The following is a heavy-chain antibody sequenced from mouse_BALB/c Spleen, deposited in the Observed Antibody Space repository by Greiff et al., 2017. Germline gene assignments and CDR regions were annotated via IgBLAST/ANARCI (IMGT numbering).Heavy chain of an antibody. Sequence: VQLQQSGAELVRPGALVKLSCKASGFNIKDYYMHWVKQRPEQGLEWIGWIDPENGNTIYDPKFQGKASITADTSSNTAYLQLSSLTSEDTAVYYCASEDYYDAMDYWGQGTSVTVSS. D-gene: IGHD2-4*01. CDR1: GFNIKDYY. V-gene: IGHV14-1*02. CDR2: IDPENGNT. J-gene: IGHJ4*01. CDR3: ASEDYYDAMDY.